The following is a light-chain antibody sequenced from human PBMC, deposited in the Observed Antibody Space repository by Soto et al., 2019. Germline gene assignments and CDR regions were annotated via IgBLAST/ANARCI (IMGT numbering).Light chain of an antibody. J-gene: IGLJ1*01. CDR3: AAWDDSRDYV. Sequence: QSVLTQPPSASGTPGQRVTISCSGSSSNIGSNTVNWYQQLPGTAPKLLIYSNNQRPSGVPDRFSGSKSGTSASLAISGLQSEDEADYYCAAWDDSRDYVSGTGTKLTVL. CDR1: SSNIGSNT. CDR2: SNN. V-gene: IGLV1-44*01.